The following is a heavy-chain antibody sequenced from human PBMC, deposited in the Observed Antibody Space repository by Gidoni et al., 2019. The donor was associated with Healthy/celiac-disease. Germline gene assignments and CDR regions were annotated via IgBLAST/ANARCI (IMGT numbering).Heavy chain of an antibody. D-gene: IGHD6-19*01. CDR1: GFTFSSYW. Sequence: EVQLVESGGGLVQPGGSLRLSCAASGFTFSSYWMHCVRQAPGKGLVWVSRINSYGSSTSYADSVKGRFTISRDNAKNTLYLQMNSLRAEDTAVYYCASIAVAGTNHDYWGQGTLVTVSS. J-gene: IGHJ4*02. CDR2: INSYGSST. V-gene: IGHV3-74*01. CDR3: ASIAVAGTNHDY.